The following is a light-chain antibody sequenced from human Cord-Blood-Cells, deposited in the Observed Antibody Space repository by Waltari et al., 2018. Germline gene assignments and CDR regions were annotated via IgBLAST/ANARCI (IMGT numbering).Light chain of an antibody. J-gene: IGLJ2*01. CDR2: DVS. CDR3: SSYTSSSTYVV. V-gene: IGLV2-14*01. Sequence: QSALTQPASVSGSPGQSITISCTGTSSDVAGSNYVSWYQQHPGKAPKLMIYDVSKRPSGVSNRFSGSKSGNTASLTISGLQAEDEADYYCSSYTSSSTYVVFGGGTKLTVL. CDR1: SSDVAGSNY.